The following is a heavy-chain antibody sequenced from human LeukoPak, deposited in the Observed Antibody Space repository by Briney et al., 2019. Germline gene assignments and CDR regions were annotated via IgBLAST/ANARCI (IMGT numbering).Heavy chain of an antibody. V-gene: IGHV3-30*04. D-gene: IGHD1-26*01. J-gene: IGHJ4*02. CDR1: GFPFTTYA. Sequence: GGSLRLSCAASGFPFTTYAMHWVRQVPGKGLEWVAVISYDGSNKKDADSLKGRFTISRDNSKNTLFLQMHSLRTEDTAVYYCARDQGGATTFDYWGQGTLVTVSS. CDR2: ISYDGSNK. CDR3: ARDQGGATTFDY.